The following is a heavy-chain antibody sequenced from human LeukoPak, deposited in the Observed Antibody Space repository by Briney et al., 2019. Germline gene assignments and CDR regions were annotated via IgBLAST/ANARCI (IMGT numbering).Heavy chain of an antibody. D-gene: IGHD1-1*01. Sequence: SETLSLTCTVSGGSISSSSYYWGWIRQPPGKGLEWIGSIYYSGSTYYNPSLKSRVTISVGTSKNQFSLRLSSVTAADTAVYYCAGYSYYFDYWGQGTLVTVSS. CDR2: IYYSGST. CDR3: AGYSYYFDY. J-gene: IGHJ4*02. CDR1: GGSISSSSYY. V-gene: IGHV4-39*07.